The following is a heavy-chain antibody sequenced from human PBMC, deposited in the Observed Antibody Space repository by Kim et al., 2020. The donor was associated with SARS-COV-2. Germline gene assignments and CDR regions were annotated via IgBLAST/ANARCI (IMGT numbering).Heavy chain of an antibody. Sequence: GGSLRLSCATSGFAFSSYAMGWVRQAPGKGLQWVSSISGSGGGISYADSVKGRFTVSSDSSKNTLYLQMNSLRAEDSAVYYCAVKHSGNYPFDYWGQGTLVTGSS. D-gene: IGHD1-26*01. CDR2: ISGSGGGI. J-gene: IGHJ4*02. CDR3: AVKHSGNYPFDY. V-gene: IGHV3-23*01. CDR1: GFAFSSYA.